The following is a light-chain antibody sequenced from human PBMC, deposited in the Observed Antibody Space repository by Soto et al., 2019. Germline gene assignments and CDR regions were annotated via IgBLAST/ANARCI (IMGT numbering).Light chain of an antibody. V-gene: IGKV1-5*03. J-gene: IGKJ1*01. CDR3: QQYSSYWT. Sequence: ILMSQSPSSLSASVGDTVTITCRASQDVDKWLAWYQQKPGKAPKLLSYKSSTLIGGVPYRFSAVGSGTEYSLSISGLQPEDGATYYWQQYSSYWTFGQGTMVEIK. CDR2: KSS. CDR1: QDVDKW.